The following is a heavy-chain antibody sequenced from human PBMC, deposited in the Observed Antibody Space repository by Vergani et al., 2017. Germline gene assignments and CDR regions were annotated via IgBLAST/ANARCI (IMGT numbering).Heavy chain of an antibody. V-gene: IGHV3-23*04. CDR2: ISGTAGSP. D-gene: IGHD2-21*01. Sequence: EVQLVESGGGFVQPGGSLRLSCAGSGFPYNQYGMSWVRQAPGRGLDWVSSISGTAGSPMYAESVKGRFTVSRDNSKNTVYLQMNDLRVDDTAVYYCVKHSSILSRRGDLHHWGQGTLVTVSS. CDR1: GFPYNQYG. J-gene: IGHJ1*01. CDR3: VKHSSILSRRGDLHH.